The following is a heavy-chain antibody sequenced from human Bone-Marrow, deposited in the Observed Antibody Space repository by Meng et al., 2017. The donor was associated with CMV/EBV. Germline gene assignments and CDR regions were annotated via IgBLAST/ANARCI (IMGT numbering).Heavy chain of an antibody. D-gene: IGHD2-21*01. V-gene: IGHV1-69*02. CDR3: ATPAPNCGADCLFDS. J-gene: IGHJ4*02. CDR2: IIPIHTLT. Sequence: SVKVSCKASGGTFSDYIVNWVRQAPGQSLEWMGRIIPIHTLTEYAQNFQGRVTITADKSMTTAYMELSSLRSEDTAVYYCATPAPNCGADCLFDSWGQGTLVTVSS. CDR1: GGTFSDYI.